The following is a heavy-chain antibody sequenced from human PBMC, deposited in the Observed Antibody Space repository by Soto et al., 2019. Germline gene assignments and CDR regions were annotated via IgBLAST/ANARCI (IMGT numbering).Heavy chain of an antibody. V-gene: IGHV5-51*01. D-gene: IGHD6-13*01. CDR2: IYPGDSDT. Sequence: GESLKISCKGSGYSFTSYWIGWVRQMPGKGLEWMGIIYPGDSDTRYSPSFQGQVTISADKSISTAYLQWSSLKASDTAMYYCARHVGAGSDYYYYYMDVWGKGTTVTVSS. J-gene: IGHJ6*03. CDR3: ARHVGAGSDYYYYYMDV. CDR1: GYSFTSYW.